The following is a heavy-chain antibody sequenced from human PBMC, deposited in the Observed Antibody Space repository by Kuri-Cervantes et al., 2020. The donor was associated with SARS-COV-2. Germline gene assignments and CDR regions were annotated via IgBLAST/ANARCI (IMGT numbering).Heavy chain of an antibody. CDR3: ARGVGCIVGSWYVSPFDP. CDR1: GFTFSNYY. CDR2: ISSSGSTI. Sequence: GESLKISCAASGFTFSNYYMSWVRQTPGKGLEWVSYISSSGSTIYYADSVKGRFTISRDNAKNSLYLQMNSLRAEDTAVYYCARGVGCIVGSWYVSPFDPWGQGTLVTVSS. V-gene: IGHV3-11*01. J-gene: IGHJ5*02. D-gene: IGHD2-15*01.